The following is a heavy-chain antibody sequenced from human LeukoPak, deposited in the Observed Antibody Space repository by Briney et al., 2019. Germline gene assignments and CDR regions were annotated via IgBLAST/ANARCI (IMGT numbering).Heavy chain of an antibody. CDR3: ASAPNVRYFDY. V-gene: IGHV4-4*07. CDR1: GGSISSYY. CDR2: IYTSGST. J-gene: IGHJ4*02. Sequence: SETLSLTCTVSGGSISSYYWSWIRQPAGKGLEWIGRIYTSGSTNYNPSLKSRVTISLDTSKNQFSLKLNSVTAADTAVYYCASAPNVRYFDYWGQGTLVTVSS.